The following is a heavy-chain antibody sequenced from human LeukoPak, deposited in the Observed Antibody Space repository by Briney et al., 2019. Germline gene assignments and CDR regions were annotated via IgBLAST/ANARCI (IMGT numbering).Heavy chain of an antibody. CDR1: GFTFSSYG. CDR3: AKGQRIYYFDY. J-gene: IGHJ4*02. V-gene: IGHV3-30*18. Sequence: PGGSLRLSCAASGFTFSSYGMHWVRQAPGKGLEWVAVISYDGSNKYYADSVKSRFTISRDNSKNTLYLQMNSLRAEDTAVYYCAKGQRIYYFDYWGQGTLVTVSS. D-gene: IGHD2-15*01. CDR2: ISYDGSNK.